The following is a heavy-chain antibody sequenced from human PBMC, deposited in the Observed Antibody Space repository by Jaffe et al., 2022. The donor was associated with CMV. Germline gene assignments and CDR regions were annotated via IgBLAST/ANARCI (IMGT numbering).Heavy chain of an antibody. D-gene: IGHD4-17*01. CDR3: ARDERGYGAHHIEYYFDY. CDR1: GYTFTSYG. CDR2: ISAYNGNT. Sequence: QVQLVQSGAEVKKPGASVKVSCKASGYTFTSYGISWVRQAPGQGLEWMGWISAYNGNTNYAQKLQGRVTMTTDTSTSTAYMELRSLRSDDTAVYYCARDERGYGAHHIEYYFDYWGQGTLVTVSS. V-gene: IGHV1-18*01. J-gene: IGHJ4*02.